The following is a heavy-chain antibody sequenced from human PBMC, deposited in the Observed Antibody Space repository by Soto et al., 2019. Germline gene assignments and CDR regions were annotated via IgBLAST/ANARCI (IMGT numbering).Heavy chain of an antibody. CDR3: ARSNYYFWGGYKGDFYN. CDR1: GDSVSSNSAA. V-gene: IGHV6-1*01. CDR2: TYYRSKWYN. Sequence: PSQTLSLTCAISGDSVSSNSAAWNWIRQSPSRGLEWLGRTYYRSKWYNDYAVPVKSRITINPDTSKNQFSLQLNSVTPEDTAVYYCARSNYYFWGGYKGDFYNWGQGTLVTVSS. J-gene: IGHJ4*02. D-gene: IGHD3-3*01.